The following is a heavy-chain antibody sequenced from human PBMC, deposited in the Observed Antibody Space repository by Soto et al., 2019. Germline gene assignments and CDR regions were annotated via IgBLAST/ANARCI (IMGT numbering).Heavy chain of an antibody. V-gene: IGHV3-48*01. CDR3: SRDLFSCGNDCYDDS. D-gene: IGHD2-21*02. CDR1: GFTISECS. J-gene: IGHJ4*02. Sequence: GGSLRLSCEASGFTISECSMNWVRQTPGKGLEWLAYITIRTGNVHYADSVKGRFTISRDNFKNTLYLEMNNLRAEDTAVYYCSRDLFSCGNDCYDDSWGQGTLVTVSS. CDR2: ITIRTGNV.